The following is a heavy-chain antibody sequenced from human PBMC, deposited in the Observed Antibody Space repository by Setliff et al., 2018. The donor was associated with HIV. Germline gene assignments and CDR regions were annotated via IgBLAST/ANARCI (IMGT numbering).Heavy chain of an antibody. CDR1: GSSISSNYY. CDR2: IDASANT. D-gene: IGHD6-25*01. J-gene: IGHJ5*02. V-gene: IGHV4-38-2*02. Sequence: PSETLSLTCTVSGSSISSNYYWAWIRQAPGKGLEWIGCIDASANTYYIPSLKSRATISIDTSKNQLSLKLRSVTAADTAVYYCARIGSGGSVGWFDPWGQGTLVTGSS. CDR3: ARIGSGGSVGWFDP.